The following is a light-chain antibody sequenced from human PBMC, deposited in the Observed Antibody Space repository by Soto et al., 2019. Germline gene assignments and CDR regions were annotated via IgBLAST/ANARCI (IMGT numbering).Light chain of an antibody. CDR1: QRVLYSSSNKNY. V-gene: IGKV4-1*01. Sequence: DIVMTQSPDSLAVSLGERATINCKSSQRVLYSSSNKNYLAWYQQKPGQPPKLLIYWASTRESGVPDRFSGSGSGTDFTLTIRSLQGEDVAVYYCQQYCSSPWTFGQGTKVEIK. CDR3: QQYCSSPWT. CDR2: WAS. J-gene: IGKJ1*01.